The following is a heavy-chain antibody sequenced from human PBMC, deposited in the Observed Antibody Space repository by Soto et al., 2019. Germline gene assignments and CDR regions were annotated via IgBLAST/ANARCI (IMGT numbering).Heavy chain of an antibody. CDR2: MYYSGST. CDR1: GDSSSSSY. CDR3: AREGTKDGLGSPYYYYGMDV. J-gene: IGHJ6*02. D-gene: IGHD2-2*01. V-gene: IGHV4-59*12. Sequence: SETLSLTCTVSGDSSSSSYWSWIRQPPGKGLEWIGYMYYSGSTSYNPSLNSRVTISVDTSKNQFSLKLSSVTAADTAVYYCAREGTKDGLGSPYYYYGMDVWGQGTTVTVSS.